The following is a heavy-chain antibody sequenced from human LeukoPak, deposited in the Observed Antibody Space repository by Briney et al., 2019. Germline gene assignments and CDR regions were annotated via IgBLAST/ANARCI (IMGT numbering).Heavy chain of an antibody. CDR1: GFTLSSYG. CDR2: FSASDGSA. V-gene: IGHV3-23*01. D-gene: IGHD6-13*01. CDR3: AKARIAAAGTGAFDV. J-gene: IGHJ3*01. Sequence: GGSLRLSCAASGFTLSSYGMTWVRQAPGKGLGWVSAFSASDGSAQYAESVRGRFTISRDNSKNTLYPQMDSLRAEDTAVYYCAKARIAAAGTGAFDVWGQGTTVTVSS.